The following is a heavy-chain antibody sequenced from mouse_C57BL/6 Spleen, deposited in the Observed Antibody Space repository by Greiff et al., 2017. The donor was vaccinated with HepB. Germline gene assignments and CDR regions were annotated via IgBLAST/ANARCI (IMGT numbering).Heavy chain of an antibody. CDR1: GYTFTSYW. CDR2: INPSSGYT. D-gene: IGHD2-4*01. CDR3: ARAGDDYDGGGRFAY. V-gene: IGHV1-7*01. Sequence: VQLQQSGAELAKPGASVKLSCKASGYTFTSYWMHWVKQRPGQGLEWIGYINPSSGYTKYNQKFKDKATLTADKSSSTAYMQLSSLTYDDSAVYYCARAGDDYDGGGRFAYWGQGTLVTVSA. J-gene: IGHJ3*01.